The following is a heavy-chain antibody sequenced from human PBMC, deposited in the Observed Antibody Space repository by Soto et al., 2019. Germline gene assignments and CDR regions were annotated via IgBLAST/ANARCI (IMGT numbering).Heavy chain of an antibody. CDR1: GGSISSYY. Sequence: QVQLQESGPGLVKPSETLSLTCTVSGGSISSYYWSWIRQPPGKGLEWIGYIYYSGSTNYNPSLKSRVTISVDTSKNQFSLKLSSVTAADTAVYYCASLSSSWNFDYWGQGTLVTVSS. V-gene: IGHV4-59*01. J-gene: IGHJ4*02. D-gene: IGHD6-13*01. CDR2: IYYSGST. CDR3: ASLSSSWNFDY.